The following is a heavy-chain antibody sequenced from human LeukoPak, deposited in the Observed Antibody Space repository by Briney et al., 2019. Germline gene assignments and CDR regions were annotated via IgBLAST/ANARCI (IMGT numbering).Heavy chain of an antibody. D-gene: IGHD3-10*02. CDR3: ARCSGYGMDV. V-gene: IGHV3-30-3*01. Sequence: PGGSLRLSCAASGFTFSNYAMHWVRQAPGKGLEWVAVMSFDGTHIYYADSVKGRFTISRDNSKNTLYLQMNSLRDEDTAVYHCARCSGYGMDVWGQGTTVTVSS. CDR2: MSFDGTHI. CDR1: GFTFSNYA. J-gene: IGHJ6*02.